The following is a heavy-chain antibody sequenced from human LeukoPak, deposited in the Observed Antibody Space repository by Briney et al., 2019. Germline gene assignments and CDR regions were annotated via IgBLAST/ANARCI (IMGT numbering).Heavy chain of an antibody. CDR1: GFTFSSYE. D-gene: IGHD5-24*01. CDR2: IRADAVTT. V-gene: IGHV3-23*01. Sequence: GGSLRLSCAASGFTFSSYEMNWVRQTPGKGLEWVSGIRADAVTTYYADSVKGRFIISRDNSKNTVYLQMNSLSAEDAAVYYCVKDDGWVQYANWGQGTLVTVSS. CDR3: VKDDGWVQYAN. J-gene: IGHJ4*02.